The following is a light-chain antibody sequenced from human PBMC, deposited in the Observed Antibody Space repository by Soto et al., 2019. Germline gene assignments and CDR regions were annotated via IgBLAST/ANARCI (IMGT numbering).Light chain of an antibody. V-gene: IGKV1-5*03. CDR2: KAS. J-gene: IGKJ1*01. Sequence: DIQMTQSPSTLSASVGDRVTITCRANQSISSWLAWYQQKPGKAPKLLIYKASTLETGVPSRFSGSESGTEFTLTINSLQPDHYATYYCQQYSSWWTFGQGTKVEIK. CDR1: QSISSW. CDR3: QQYSSWWT.